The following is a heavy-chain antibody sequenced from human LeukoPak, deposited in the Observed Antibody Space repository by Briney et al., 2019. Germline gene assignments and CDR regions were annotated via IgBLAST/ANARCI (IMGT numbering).Heavy chain of an antibody. CDR2: IYPGDSDT. Sequence: GESLKISCQALGYIYWIGWVRQLPGKGLEWIGIIYPGDSDTRYSPSFQGQVTISADKSISTAYLQWSSLKASDTAIYYCARPHYGDHGRLLWGQGTQVTVPS. J-gene: IGHJ4*02. CDR3: ARPHYGDHGRLL. D-gene: IGHD4-17*01. V-gene: IGHV5-51*01. CDR1: GYIYW.